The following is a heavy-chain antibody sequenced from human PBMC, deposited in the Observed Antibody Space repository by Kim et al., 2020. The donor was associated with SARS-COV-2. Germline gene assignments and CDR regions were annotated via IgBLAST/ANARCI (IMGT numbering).Heavy chain of an antibody. CDR2: ISSSGSTI. J-gene: IGHJ3*02. Sequence: GGSLRLSCAASGFTFSSYEMNWVRQAPGKGLEWVSYISSSGSTIYYADSVKGRFTISRDNAKNSLYLQMNSLRAEDTAVYYCASVIEDAFDIWGQGTMVTVSS. CDR1: GFTFSSYE. D-gene: IGHD3-22*01. V-gene: IGHV3-48*03. CDR3: ASVIEDAFDI.